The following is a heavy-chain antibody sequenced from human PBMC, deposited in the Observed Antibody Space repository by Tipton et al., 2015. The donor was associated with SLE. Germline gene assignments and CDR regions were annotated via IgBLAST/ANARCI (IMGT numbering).Heavy chain of an antibody. Sequence: TLSLTCTVSGASISSYYCSWIRQPPGKGLEWIGYIYYSGCTNYNPSLKSRVTISVDTSKNQFSLKLSSVTAADTAVYYCASLAGATAPFDYWGQGTLVTVSS. V-gene: IGHV4-59*07. CDR3: ASLAGATAPFDY. CDR2: IYYSGCT. J-gene: IGHJ4*02. D-gene: IGHD1-26*01. CDR1: GASISSYY.